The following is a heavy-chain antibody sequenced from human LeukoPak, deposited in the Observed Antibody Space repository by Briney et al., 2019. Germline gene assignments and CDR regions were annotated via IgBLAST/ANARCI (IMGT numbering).Heavy chain of an antibody. V-gene: IGHV1-69*13. CDR2: IIPIFGTA. CDR3: ARAPREYQLLWSAFDI. CDR1: GGTFSSYA. Sequence: GASVTVSCKASGGTFSSYAISWVRQAPGQGLEWMGVIIPIFGTANYAQKFQGRVTITADESTSTAYMELSSLRSEDTAVYYCARAPREYQLLWSAFDIWGQGTMVTVSS. D-gene: IGHD2-2*01. J-gene: IGHJ3*02.